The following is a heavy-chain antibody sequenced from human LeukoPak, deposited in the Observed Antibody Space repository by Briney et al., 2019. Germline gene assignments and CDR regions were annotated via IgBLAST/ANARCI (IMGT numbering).Heavy chain of an antibody. Sequence: ASVKVSCKASGYTFTGYYIHWVRQAPGQGLEWMGWINPYTGGTNNAQNFQDRVTMTRDTSISTAYMDLSRLRSDDTAVYYCARLYSGSYHNFDYWGQGTLVTVSS. J-gene: IGHJ4*02. CDR2: INPYTGGT. V-gene: IGHV1-2*02. D-gene: IGHD1-26*01. CDR1: GYTFTGYY. CDR3: ARLYSGSYHNFDY.